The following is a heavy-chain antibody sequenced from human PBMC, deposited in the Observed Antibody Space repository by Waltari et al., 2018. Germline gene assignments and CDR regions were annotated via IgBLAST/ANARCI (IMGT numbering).Heavy chain of an antibody. J-gene: IGHJ6*03. D-gene: IGHD4-17*01. CDR1: GFIFLCSR. Sequence: QVQLVESGGGVVQPGRSPSLSWSASGFIFLCSRMHWVRQAPGKGLEWVAFIWNDGSLKYYTDSVKGRFTISRDNSENTLYLQMSGLRPEDTAVYYCARSVTTGSGYMDVWGKGTTVTVSS. CDR3: ARSVTTGSGYMDV. V-gene: IGHV3-33*01. CDR2: IWNDGSLK.